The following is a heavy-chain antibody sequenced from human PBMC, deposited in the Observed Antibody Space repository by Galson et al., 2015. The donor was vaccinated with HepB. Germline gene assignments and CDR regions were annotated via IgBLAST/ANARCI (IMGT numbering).Heavy chain of an antibody. CDR2: IGRKPNSYAT. CDR3: ANDHGDYEFGF. V-gene: IGHV3-73*01. CDR1: GITISGSA. Sequence: SLRLSCAASGITISGSAMHWVRQASGKGLEWVGRIGRKPNSYATAYAASVKGRFTISRDDSRNTAYLQMNSLKTEDTAVYYCANDHGDYEFGFWGQGTPVTVAS. J-gene: IGHJ5*01. D-gene: IGHD4-17*01.